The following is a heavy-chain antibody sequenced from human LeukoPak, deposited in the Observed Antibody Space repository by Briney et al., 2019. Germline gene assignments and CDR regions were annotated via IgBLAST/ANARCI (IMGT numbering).Heavy chain of an antibody. V-gene: IGHV3-48*03. Sequence: QSGGSLRLSCAASGFTFSSYEMKWVRQAPGKGLEWVSYISSSGSITYYADSVKGRFTISRDNAKNSLYLQMNNLRAEDTAVYYCARDTYDSSGYRLPDDYWGQGTLVTVSS. CDR3: ARDTYDSSGYRLPDDY. J-gene: IGHJ4*02. D-gene: IGHD3-22*01. CDR2: ISSSGSIT. CDR1: GFTFSSYE.